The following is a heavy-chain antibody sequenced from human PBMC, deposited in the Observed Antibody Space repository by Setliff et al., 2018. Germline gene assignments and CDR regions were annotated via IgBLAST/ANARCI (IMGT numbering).Heavy chain of an antibody. D-gene: IGHD3-22*01. Sequence: WASVKVSCKASGFTFTIYGVNWVRQAPGQGLEWMGLINPTGGSTSYAQKFQGRVTMTRDTSTSTVFMELSSLRSDDTAIYYCARINFYVSSGYYYAPDYWGQGTLVTVSS. CDR2: INPTGGST. J-gene: IGHJ4*02. CDR1: GFTFTIYG. CDR3: ARINFYVSSGYYYAPDY. V-gene: IGHV1-46*01.